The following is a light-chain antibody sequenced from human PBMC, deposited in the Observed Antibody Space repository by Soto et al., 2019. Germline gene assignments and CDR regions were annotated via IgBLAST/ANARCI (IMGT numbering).Light chain of an antibody. Sequence: TVMTQSPVTLSLSPGEGATLSCRASQTVITNLAWYQQKPGQAPRLLIYGASTRAAGVPARFSGSGSGTEFTLSISSLQSEDFAVYYCHQYNNWPPWTFGQGTKVEIK. CDR3: HQYNNWPPWT. CDR1: QTVITN. CDR2: GAS. J-gene: IGKJ1*01. V-gene: IGKV3-15*01.